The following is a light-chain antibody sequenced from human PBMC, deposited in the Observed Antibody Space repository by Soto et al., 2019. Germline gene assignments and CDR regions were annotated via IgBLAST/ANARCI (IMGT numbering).Light chain of an antibody. CDR3: QSYDSSLSSSEV. V-gene: IGLV1-40*01. J-gene: IGLJ1*01. CDR1: SSNIGAGYD. CDR2: GNS. Sequence: QSVLTQPPSVSGAPGQRVTISCTGSSSNIGAGYDVHWYQQFPGTAPKLLIYGNSNRPSGVPDRFSGSKSGTSASLAITGLQAEDEADYYCQSYDSSLSSSEVFGTGTKVTVL.